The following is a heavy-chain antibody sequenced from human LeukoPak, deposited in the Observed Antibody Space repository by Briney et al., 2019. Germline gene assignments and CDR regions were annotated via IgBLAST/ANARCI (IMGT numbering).Heavy chain of an antibody. J-gene: IGHJ4*02. CDR2: IYYSGST. D-gene: IGHD3-22*01. Sequence: SETLSLTCTVSGGSISSYYWSWIRQPPGKGLERIGYIYYSGSTNYNPSLKSRVTISVDTSKNQFSLKLSSVTAADTAVYYCARRAVGWASSGYYFDYWGQGTLVTVSS. V-gene: IGHV4-59*08. CDR1: GGSISSYY. CDR3: ARRAVGWASSGYYFDY.